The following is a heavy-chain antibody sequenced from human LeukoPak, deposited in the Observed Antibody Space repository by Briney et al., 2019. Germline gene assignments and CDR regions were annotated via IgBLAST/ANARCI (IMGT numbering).Heavy chain of an antibody. CDR2: IRGDGSYK. J-gene: IGHJ4*02. V-gene: IGHV3-7*03. D-gene: IGHD3-22*01. CDR3: ATSADSSGND. CDR1: GFTFSNYW. Sequence: GGSLRLSCAASGFTFSNYWMSWVRQAPGKGLEWVANIRGDGSYKYYVDSVKGRFTISRDNAKSSVYLQMNTLRAEDTAVYYCATSADSSGNDWGQGTLVTVSS.